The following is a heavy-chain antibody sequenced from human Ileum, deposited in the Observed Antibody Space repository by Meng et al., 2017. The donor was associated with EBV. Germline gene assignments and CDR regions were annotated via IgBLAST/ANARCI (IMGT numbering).Heavy chain of an antibody. J-gene: IGHJ5*02. V-gene: IGHV4-39*01. Sequence: PPVPAPGRLGPSETSSLTCIVSGCPISITLYHWDWLRQAPGKGLEWIADVSYIGNTYYNPSLSSRATISVDTSKNQFSLRLTSVTAADTAVYYCTRRPLYGGDCMGWFDPWGQGTLVTVSS. CDR2: VSYIGNT. CDR3: TRRPLYGGDCMGWFDP. D-gene: IGHD2-21*02. CDR1: GCPISITLYH.